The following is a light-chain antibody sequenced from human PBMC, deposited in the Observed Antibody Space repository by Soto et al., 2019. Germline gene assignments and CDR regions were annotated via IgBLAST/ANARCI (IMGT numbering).Light chain of an antibody. J-gene: IGLJ3*02. CDR3: QSYDSSLSAL. CDR2: GNS. CDR1: SSNIGAGYD. V-gene: IGLV1-40*01. Sequence: QSVLTQPPSVSGAPGQRVTISCTGSSSNIGAGYDVHWYQQPPGTAPKLLIYGNSNRPSGVPDQFTGSKSGTSASLAITGLQAEDEADYYSQSYDSSLSALFGGGTKLTVL.